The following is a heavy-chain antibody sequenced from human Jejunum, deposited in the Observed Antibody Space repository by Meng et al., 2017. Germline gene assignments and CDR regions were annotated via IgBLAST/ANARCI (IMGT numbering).Heavy chain of an antibody. Sequence: SETLSLTCAVSGYSISSGYYWGWIRQPPGKGLEWIGNIYQSGTTYHSPSLNSRVTISVDRSRNEFSLKVMSVTAADTAVYFCARENGGRFDYWGQGTPVTVSS. CDR2: IYQSGTT. J-gene: IGHJ4*02. D-gene: IGHD1-1*01. V-gene: IGHV4-38-2*02. CDR3: ARENGGRFDY. CDR1: GYSISSGYY.